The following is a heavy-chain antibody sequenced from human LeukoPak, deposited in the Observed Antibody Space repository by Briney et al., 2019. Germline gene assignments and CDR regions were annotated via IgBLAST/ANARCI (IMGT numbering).Heavy chain of an antibody. V-gene: IGHV1-69*04. D-gene: IGHD3-10*01. Sequence: GASVKVSCKASGGTFSSYAISWVRQAPGQGLEWMGRIIPILGIANYAQKFQGRVTITADTSTSTAYLELRSLRSDDTAVYYCARDAYGSGKGYFDYWGQGTLVTVSS. CDR3: ARDAYGSGKGYFDY. J-gene: IGHJ4*02. CDR1: GGTFSSYA. CDR2: IIPILGIA.